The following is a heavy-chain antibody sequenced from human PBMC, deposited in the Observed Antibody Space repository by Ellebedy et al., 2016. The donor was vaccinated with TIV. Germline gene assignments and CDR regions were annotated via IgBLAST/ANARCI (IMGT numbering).Heavy chain of an antibody. J-gene: IGHJ4*02. CDR3: AKDIEWGLLWFVRKYYFDY. CDR1: GFTFDDYA. D-gene: IGHD3-10*01. CDR2: ISGDGGST. V-gene: IGHV3-43*02. Sequence: PGGSLRLSCAASGFTFDDYAMHWVRQAPGKGLEWVSLISGDGGSTYYADSVKGRFTISRDNSKNSLYLQMNSLRTEDTALYYCAKDIEWGLLWFVRKYYFDYWGQGTLVTVSS.